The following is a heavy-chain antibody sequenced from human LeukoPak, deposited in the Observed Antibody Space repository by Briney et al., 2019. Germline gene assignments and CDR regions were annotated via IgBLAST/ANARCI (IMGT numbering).Heavy chain of an antibody. CDR3: ARDVGGWYDY. CDR1: GAPVRDYY. CDR2: TSYSGDA. D-gene: IGHD6-19*01. V-gene: IGHV4-59*04. J-gene: IGHJ4*02. Sequence: SETLSLTCSVSGAPVRDYYWSWIRQSPGKGLEWIAYTSYSGDADYNPSLRSRVAMSIDTTNNQFSLRLTSVTAADTAVYYCARDVGGWYDYWGQGTLVTVSS.